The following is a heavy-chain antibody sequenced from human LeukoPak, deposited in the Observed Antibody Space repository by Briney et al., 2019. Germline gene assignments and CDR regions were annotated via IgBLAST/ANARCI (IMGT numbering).Heavy chain of an antibody. D-gene: IGHD3-10*01. V-gene: IGHV1-46*01. J-gene: IGHJ4*02. CDR3: ARARYYYGSGSYYSLLGY. CDR1: GYTFTSYY. Sequence: ASVKVSCKASGYTFTSYYMHWERHPPRQGLEWMGIINPSGGSTGYAQKFQGRVTMSRDMSRSTVYMELSSVRPDDTRMYCCARARYYYGSGSYYSLLGYWGQETRVTVSS. CDR2: INPSGGST.